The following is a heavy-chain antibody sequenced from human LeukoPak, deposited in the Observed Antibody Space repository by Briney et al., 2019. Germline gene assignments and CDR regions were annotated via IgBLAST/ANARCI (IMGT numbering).Heavy chain of an antibody. CDR2: ISSSSTTI. CDR1: GFSLSAYN. V-gene: IGHV3-48*01. Sequence: GGSLRLSCEGSGFSLSAYNMNWVRQAPGKGLESVSYISSSSTTIFYADSVKGRFTISRDNAKNSLYLQMNSLRPEDTAVYFCARDRHVPGLYYYYMDVWGKGTTVTVSS. J-gene: IGHJ6*03. CDR3: ARDRHVPGLYYYYMDV. D-gene: IGHD6-6*01.